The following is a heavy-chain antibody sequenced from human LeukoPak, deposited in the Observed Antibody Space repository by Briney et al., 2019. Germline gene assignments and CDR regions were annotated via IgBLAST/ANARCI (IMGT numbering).Heavy chain of an antibody. V-gene: IGHV4-34*01. J-gene: IGHJ4*02. CDR1: GGSFSGYF. CDR2: ITPSGST. D-gene: IGHD1-1*01. CDR3: ARERGKDLSPRLRRPQYFDY. Sequence: SETLSLTCVVYGGSFSGYFWSWIRQPPGKGLEWIGEITPSGSTNYSPSLKSRVSISIDTSKKKLSLRLTSVTAADSAVYYCARERGKDLSPRLRRPQYFDYWGQGTLLTVSS.